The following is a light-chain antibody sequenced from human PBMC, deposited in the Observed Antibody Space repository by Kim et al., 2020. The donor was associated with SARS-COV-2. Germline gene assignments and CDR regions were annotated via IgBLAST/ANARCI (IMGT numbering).Light chain of an antibody. J-gene: IGLJ3*02. Sequence: QPVLTQPSSLSASPGASARLTCSLRSGISVGSYSMFWYQQKPGSPPHFLLRYKSDSDAQQGSGAPSRFSGSKDVSANAGVLVISGLQSEDEADYYCMIWHNSAWLFGGGTQLTVL. CDR3: MIWHNSAWL. CDR1: SGISVGSYS. CDR2: YKSDSDA. V-gene: IGLV5-45*03.